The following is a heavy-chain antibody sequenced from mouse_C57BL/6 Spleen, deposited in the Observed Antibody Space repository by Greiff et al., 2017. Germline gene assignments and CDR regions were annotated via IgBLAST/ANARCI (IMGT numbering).Heavy chain of an antibody. CDR1: GYTFTDYY. Sequence: EVQLQQSGPELVKPGASVKISCKASGYTFTDYYMNWVKQSPGKSLEWIGDINPNNGGTSYNQKFKGKATLTVDKSSSTAYMELRSLTSEDSAVYYCARGGDRDYAMDYWGQGTSVTVSS. CDR2: INPNNGGT. V-gene: IGHV1-26*01. CDR3: ARGGDRDYAMDY. J-gene: IGHJ4*01. D-gene: IGHD3-3*01.